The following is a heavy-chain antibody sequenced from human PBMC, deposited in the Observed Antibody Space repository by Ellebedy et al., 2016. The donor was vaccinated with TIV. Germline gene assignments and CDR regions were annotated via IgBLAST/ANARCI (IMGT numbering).Heavy chain of an antibody. V-gene: IGHV1-24*01. CDR2: FDPEDGET. CDR3: ARDRASGSYFDY. CDR1: GYTLTELS. D-gene: IGHD1-26*01. Sequence: AASVKVSCKVSGYTLTELSMHWVRQAPGKGLEWMGGFDPEDGETIYAQKFQGRVTMTEDTSTDTAYMELRSLRSDDTAVYYCARDRASGSYFDYWGQGTLVTVSS. J-gene: IGHJ4*02.